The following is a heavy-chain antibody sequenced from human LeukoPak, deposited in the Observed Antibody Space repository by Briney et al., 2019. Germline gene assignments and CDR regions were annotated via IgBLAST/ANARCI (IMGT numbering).Heavy chain of an antibody. CDR3: VSFYETY. CDR2: FSDDEGRT. Sequence: GGSLRLSCEVPGFTFSSYWIHWVRQAPGKGLVWVSRFSDDEGRTVYADSVKGRFTISKDNAKNTVYLQMNSLRAEDTAVYYCVSFYETYWGRGTLVTVSS. D-gene: IGHD2/OR15-2a*01. V-gene: IGHV3-74*01. J-gene: IGHJ4*02. CDR1: GFTFSSYW.